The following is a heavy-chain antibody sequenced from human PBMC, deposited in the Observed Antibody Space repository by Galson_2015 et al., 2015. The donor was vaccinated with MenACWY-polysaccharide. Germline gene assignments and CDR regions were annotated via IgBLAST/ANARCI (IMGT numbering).Heavy chain of an antibody. D-gene: IGHD2-15*01. Sequence: SLRLSCAASGIRFSGSGMHWVRQAPGKGLEWGAVIQYDGTNKVYADSVKGRFPISRDNSRNTLYLEMNSLRAEDTAVYYCAREGSRIVFHAFDTWGQGTMVTVSS. V-gene: IGHV3-33*01. CDR2: IQYDGTNK. CDR1: GIRFSGSG. J-gene: IGHJ3*02. CDR3: AREGSRIVFHAFDT.